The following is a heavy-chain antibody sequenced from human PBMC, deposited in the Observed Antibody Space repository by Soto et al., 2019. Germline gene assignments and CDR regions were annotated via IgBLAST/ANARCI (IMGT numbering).Heavy chain of an antibody. CDR3: ARDQFGGNLY. J-gene: IGHJ4*02. Sequence: SETLSLTCTVSRGSMSRYYWNWIRQPPGKGLEWIGHIYYSGSTNYNPSLQTRVTMSVDTSKSQFSLKLSSVTAADTAVYYCARDQFGGNLYWGQGTVVTVSS. CDR2: IYYSGST. CDR1: RGSMSRYY. V-gene: IGHV4-59*01. D-gene: IGHD3-10*01.